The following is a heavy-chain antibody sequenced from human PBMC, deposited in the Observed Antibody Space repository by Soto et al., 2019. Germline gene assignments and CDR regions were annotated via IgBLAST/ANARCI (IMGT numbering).Heavy chain of an antibody. CDR1: GFRFGVYA. Sequence: GGSLRLSCAASGFRFGVYAMSWVRQAPGQGLEWVTAITDTGGSTYYADSVRGRFTISRDNSKSSLYLQMSSLRVEDTAVYYCAKGSASSRPYYFDNWGRGALVTVSS. V-gene: IGHV3-23*01. D-gene: IGHD6-6*01. J-gene: IGHJ4*02. CDR3: AKGSASSRPYYFDN. CDR2: ITDTGGST.